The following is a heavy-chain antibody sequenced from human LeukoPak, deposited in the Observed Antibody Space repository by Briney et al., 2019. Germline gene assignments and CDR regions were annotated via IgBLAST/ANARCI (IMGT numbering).Heavy chain of an antibody. Sequence: SETLSLTCTVSGGSISSSNWWTWVHQPPGKGLEWIGEIHQSGSTNYNPSLKSRVTISVDKSKNHFSLKMNSVTAADTAVYYCARRNFYDSTGYFDYWGQGTLVTVSP. D-gene: IGHD3-22*01. CDR2: IHQSGST. J-gene: IGHJ4*02. CDR3: ARRNFYDSTGYFDY. V-gene: IGHV4-4*02. CDR1: GGSISSSNW.